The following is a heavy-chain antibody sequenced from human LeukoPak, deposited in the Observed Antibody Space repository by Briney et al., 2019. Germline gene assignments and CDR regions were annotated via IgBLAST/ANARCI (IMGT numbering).Heavy chain of an antibody. CDR3: ARDKIVGATYFDY. J-gene: IGHJ4*02. CDR1: GFIFSNYD. V-gene: IGHV3-48*01. D-gene: IGHD1-26*01. Sequence: GGSLRLSCAASGFIFSNYDMNWVRQAPGKGLEWISYISSSNTTVYYADSVKGRFTISRDNSKNTLYLQMNSLRAEDTAVYYCARDKIVGATYFDYWGQGTLVTVSS. CDR2: ISSSNTTV.